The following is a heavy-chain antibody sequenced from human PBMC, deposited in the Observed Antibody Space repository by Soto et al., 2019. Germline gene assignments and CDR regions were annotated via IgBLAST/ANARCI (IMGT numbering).Heavy chain of an antibody. Sequence: QVQLVQSGAELKKPGSSVKVSCSASGVTFSSYAFTWVRQAPGQGLEWMGNIIPVFRTSNYAQGFQGRLSISAGESTNTIDMELSSLRSGDTAVYFCSKDGSWDGGGGESWGQGTLVIVAS. D-gene: IGHD3-16*01. CDR3: SKDGSWDGGGGES. V-gene: IGHV1-69*19. CDR2: IIPVFRTS. CDR1: GVTFSSYA. J-gene: IGHJ4*02.